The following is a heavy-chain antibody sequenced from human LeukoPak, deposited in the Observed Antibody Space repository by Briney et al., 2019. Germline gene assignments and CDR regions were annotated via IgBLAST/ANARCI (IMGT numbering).Heavy chain of an antibody. CDR1: GYTFSTYW. J-gene: IGHJ5*02. Sequence: GGSLRLSCKGSGYTFSTYWIGWVRQKPGKGLEWMGNIYPDDSDTRYSPTFQGQVTISADKSISTAYLQWSSLEASDTAIYYCARQRDSHYDEYEIGRFDPWGQGTLVTVSS. V-gene: IGHV5-51*01. D-gene: IGHD4-17*01. CDR2: IYPDDSDT. CDR3: ARQRDSHYDEYEIGRFDP.